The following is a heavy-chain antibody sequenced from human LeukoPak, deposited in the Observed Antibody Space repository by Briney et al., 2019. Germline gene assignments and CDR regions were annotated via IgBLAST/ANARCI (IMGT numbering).Heavy chain of an antibody. J-gene: IGHJ5*02. CDR3: TRDIGFGYSGYDSPFDP. V-gene: IGHV3-49*04. D-gene: IGHD5-12*01. CDR2: IRSKVYGGTT. Sequence: PGGSLRLSCAASGFTFSSYWMSWVRQAPGKGLEWVTFIRSKVYGGTTEYAASVKGRFTISRDDSKSIAYLQMNSLKTEDTAVYYCTRDIGFGYSGYDSPFDPWGQGTLVTVPS. CDR1: GFTFSSYW.